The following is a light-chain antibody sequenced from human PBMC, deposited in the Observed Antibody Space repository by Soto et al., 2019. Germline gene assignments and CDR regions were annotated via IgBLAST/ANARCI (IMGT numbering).Light chain of an antibody. Sequence: DIQMTQSPSSRSASVGDRVTITCRASQGISNSLAWYQQKPGKVPKLLIYAASTLQSGVPSRFSGSGSGTDFTLTISSLQPDDFATYYCQQYNSYSSFGQGTKVDIK. V-gene: IGKV1-27*01. CDR3: QQYNSYSS. J-gene: IGKJ1*01. CDR1: QGISNS. CDR2: AAS.